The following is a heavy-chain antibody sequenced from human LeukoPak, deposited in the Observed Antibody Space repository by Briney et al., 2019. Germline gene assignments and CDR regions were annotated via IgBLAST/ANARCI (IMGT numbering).Heavy chain of an antibody. CDR1: GYTFTGYY. CDR2: INPNSSGT. CDR3: ARSPVRGVITDPDY. J-gene: IGHJ4*02. Sequence: ASVKVSCTASGYTFTGYYMHWVRQAPGQGLEWMGWINPNSSGTNYAQKFQGRVTMTRDTSISTAYMELSRLRSDDTAVYYCARSPVRGVITDPDYWGQGTLVTVSS. V-gene: IGHV1-2*02. D-gene: IGHD3-10*01.